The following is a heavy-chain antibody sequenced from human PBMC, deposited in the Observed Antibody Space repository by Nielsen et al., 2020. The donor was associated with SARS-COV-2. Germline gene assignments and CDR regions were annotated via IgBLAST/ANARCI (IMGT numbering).Heavy chain of an antibody. D-gene: IGHD3-3*01. J-gene: IGHJ5*02. CDR3: ARDPSHYDFWSGYYGGWFDP. CDR1: GYTFTRYA. CDR2: INTNTGNP. Sequence: SVKVSCKDSGYTFTRYAMNWVRQGPGQGLEWMGWINTNTGNPTYAQGFTGRFVFSLDTSVSTAYLQISSLKAEDTAVYYCARDPSHYDFWSGYYGGWFDPWGQGTLVTVSS. V-gene: IGHV7-4-1*02.